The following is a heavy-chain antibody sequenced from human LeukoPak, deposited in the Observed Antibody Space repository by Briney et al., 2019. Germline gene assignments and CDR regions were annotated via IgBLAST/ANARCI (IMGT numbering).Heavy chain of an antibody. CDR3: ARNFYSSGWHYGMDV. J-gene: IGHJ6*02. CDR2: IHSSGST. V-gene: IGHV4-59*10. Sequence: SEALSLTCAVYGGSFSGYYWSWIRQPAGKGLEWIGRIHSSGSTNYNPSLRSRVTMSADTPKNRFSLNLSSVTAADTAVYYCARNFYSSGWHYGMDVWGQGTTVTVSS. D-gene: IGHD6-19*01. CDR1: GGSFSGYY.